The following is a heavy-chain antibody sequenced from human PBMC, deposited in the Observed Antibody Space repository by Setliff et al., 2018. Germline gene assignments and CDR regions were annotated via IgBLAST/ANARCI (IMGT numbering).Heavy chain of an antibody. D-gene: IGHD4-17*01. CDR1: GFTFGDFA. J-gene: IGHJ4*02. V-gene: IGHV3-23*01. Sequence: GGSLRLSCAASGFTFGDFAMTWVRQAPGKGLEWVSGIGGRGISTYYADSVKGRFIISRDNSENTLYLQMNSLRAEDTAVYYCAKTYGDYDYWGQGTLVTVSS. CDR2: IGGRGIST. CDR3: AKTYGDYDY.